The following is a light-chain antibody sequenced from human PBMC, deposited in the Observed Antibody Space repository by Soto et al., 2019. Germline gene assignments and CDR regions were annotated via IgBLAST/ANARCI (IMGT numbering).Light chain of an antibody. CDR3: SSHGGANNFV. V-gene: IGLV2-8*01. J-gene: IGLJ1*01. CDR1: SSDIGAYNY. Sequence: QSVLTQPPSASGSPGQSVAISCTGTSSDIGAYNYVSWYQQHPGKVPKLIIYEVTNRPSGVPDRFSASKSGNTASLTVSGLQAEDEADYYCSSHGGANNFVFGTGTKVTVL. CDR2: EVT.